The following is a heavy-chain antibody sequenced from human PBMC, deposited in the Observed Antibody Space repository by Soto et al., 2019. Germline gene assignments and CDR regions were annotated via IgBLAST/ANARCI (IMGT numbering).Heavy chain of an antibody. CDR1: GFTFSSYS. J-gene: IGHJ4*02. CDR2: ISSSSSTI. D-gene: IGHD3-3*01. CDR3: ARDYLGVAPDPYYFDL. V-gene: IGHV3-48*02. Sequence: LRLSCAASGFTFSSYSMNWVRQAPGKGLEWVSYISSSSSTIYYADSVKGRFTISRDNAKNSLYLQMNSLRDEDTAVYYCARDYLGVAPDPYYFDLWGQGTLVTGSS.